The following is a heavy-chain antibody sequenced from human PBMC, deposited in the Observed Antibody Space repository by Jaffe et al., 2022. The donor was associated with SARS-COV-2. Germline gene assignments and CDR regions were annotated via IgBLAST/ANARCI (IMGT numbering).Heavy chain of an antibody. V-gene: IGHV4-39*01. CDR2: IYYSGST. D-gene: IGHD3-16*01. CDR1: GGSISSSSYY. CDR3: ARQATRFMTTFNYFDY. J-gene: IGHJ4*02. Sequence: QLQLQESGPGLVKPSETLSLTCTVSGGSISSSSYYWGWIRQPPGKGLEWIGSIYYSGSTYYNPSLKSRVTISVDTSKNQFSLKLSSVTAADTAVYYCARQATRFMTTFNYFDYWGQGTLVTVSS.